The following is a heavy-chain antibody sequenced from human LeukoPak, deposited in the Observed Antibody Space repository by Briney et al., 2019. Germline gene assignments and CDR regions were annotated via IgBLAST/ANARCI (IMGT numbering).Heavy chain of an antibody. V-gene: IGHV3-30*03. CDR2: ISYDGSNK. J-gene: IGHJ3*02. Sequence: GGSLRLSCAASGFTFSSYGMHWVRQAPGKGLEWVAVISYDGSNKYYADSVKGRFTISRDNSKNTLYLQMNSLRGEDTAVYYCARIPYSSSLTDAFDIWGQGTMVTVYS. CDR3: ARIPYSSSLTDAFDI. D-gene: IGHD6-6*01. CDR1: GFTFSSYG.